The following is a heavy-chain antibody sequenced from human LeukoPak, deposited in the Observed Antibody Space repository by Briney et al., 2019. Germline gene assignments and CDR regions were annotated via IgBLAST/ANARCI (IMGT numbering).Heavy chain of an antibody. CDR1: GFTVSSNY. CDR3: ARVGYYDSSGYYSY. D-gene: IGHD3-22*01. CDR2: IYSGGST. Sequence: GGSLRLSCAASGFTVSSNYMSWVRQAPGKGLECVSVIYSGGSTYYADSVKGIITISRDISKNTLYLQMNRLRAEDTAVYYCARVGYYDSSGYYSYWGQGTLVTVSS. J-gene: IGHJ4*02. V-gene: IGHV3-66*01.